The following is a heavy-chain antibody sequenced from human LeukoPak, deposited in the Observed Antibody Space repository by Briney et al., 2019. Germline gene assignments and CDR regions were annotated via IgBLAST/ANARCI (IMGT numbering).Heavy chain of an antibody. CDR1: GGSISSGDYY. Sequence: SETLSLTCIVSGGSISSGDYYWSWIRQPPGKGLEWIGYIYYSGSTYYNPSLKGRVTISVDTSKNQFSLKLSSVTAADTAVYYCARGAHWGGDCPTWFDPWGQGTLVTVSS. J-gene: IGHJ5*02. V-gene: IGHV4-30-4*01. CDR2: IYYSGST. CDR3: ARGAHWGGDCPTWFDP. D-gene: IGHD2-21*02.